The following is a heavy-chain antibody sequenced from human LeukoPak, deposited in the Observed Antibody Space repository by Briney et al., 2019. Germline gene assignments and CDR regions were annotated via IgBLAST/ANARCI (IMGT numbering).Heavy chain of an antibody. V-gene: IGHV4-4*07. CDR3: ARLMRFGDDYGMDV. CDR1: GGSISSYY. CDR2: IYTSGST. Sequence: SETLSLTCTVSGGSISSYYWSWIRQPAGKGLEWIGRIYTSGSTNYNPSLESRVTMSVDTSKNQFSLKLSSVTAADTAVYYCARLMRFGDDYGMDVWGQGTTVTVSS. D-gene: IGHD3-10*01. J-gene: IGHJ6*02.